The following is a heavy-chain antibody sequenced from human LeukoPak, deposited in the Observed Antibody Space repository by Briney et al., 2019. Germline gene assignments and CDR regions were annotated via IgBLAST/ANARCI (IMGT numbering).Heavy chain of an antibody. CDR2: IKNEGSDT. CDR3: ARAQWELPPDY. D-gene: IGHD1-26*01. CDR1: GFTFSSYW. V-gene: IGHV3-74*01. J-gene: IGHJ4*02. Sequence: GGSLRLSCAASGFTFSSYWMHWVRQAPGKGLVWVSRIKNEGSDTRYADSVKGRFTISRDNAKNTLYLQMNSLRAEDTAVYYCARAQWELPPDYWGRGTLVTVSS.